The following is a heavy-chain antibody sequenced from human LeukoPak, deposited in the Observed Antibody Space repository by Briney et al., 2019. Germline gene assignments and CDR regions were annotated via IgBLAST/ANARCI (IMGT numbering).Heavy chain of an antibody. CDR2: IKQDGSEK. D-gene: IGHD2-15*01. Sequence: PGGSLTLACADSGFTFSSYWISWVRQAPGKGLEWVANIKQDGSEKYYVDVVRGRFTISRDNAKNSLYLQMNSLRAEDTAVYYCASSGYCSGGSCYSHWYYYYMDVWGKGTTVTVSS. V-gene: IGHV3-7*01. J-gene: IGHJ6*03. CDR1: GFTFSSYW. CDR3: ASSGYCSGGSCYSHWYYYYMDV.